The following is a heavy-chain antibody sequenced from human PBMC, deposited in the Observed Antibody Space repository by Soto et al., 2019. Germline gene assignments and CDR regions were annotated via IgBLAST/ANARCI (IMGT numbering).Heavy chain of an antibody. J-gene: IGHJ4*02. CDR2: IIPIFGTA. D-gene: IGHD3-22*01. Sequence: GASVKVSCKASGGTFSSYAISWVRQAPGQGLEWMGGIIPIFGTANYAQKFQGRVTITADESTSTAYMELSSLRSEDTAVYYCARVKDKDYYDSSGYLPDYWGQGTLVTVSS. CDR1: GGTFSSYA. CDR3: ARVKDKDYYDSSGYLPDY. V-gene: IGHV1-69*13.